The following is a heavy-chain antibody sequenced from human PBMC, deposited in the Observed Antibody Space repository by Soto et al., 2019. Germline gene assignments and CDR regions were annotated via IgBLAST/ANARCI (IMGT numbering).Heavy chain of an antibody. D-gene: IGHD6-13*01. V-gene: IGHV5-51*01. CDR2: VYPGDSDT. Sequence: GESLKISCKASGYSLTSYWIGWVRQRPGKGLEWMGIVYPGDSDTRYNPSFRGQVTISVDRSTSTAYLQWSSLKASDTAMYYCTRRAGYIDYWGQGTLVTVSS. CDR3: TRRAGYIDY. J-gene: IGHJ4*02. CDR1: GYSLTSYW.